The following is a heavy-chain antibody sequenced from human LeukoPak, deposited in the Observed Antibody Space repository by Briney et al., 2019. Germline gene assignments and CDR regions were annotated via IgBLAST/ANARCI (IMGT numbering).Heavy chain of an antibody. V-gene: IGHV3-30*18. CDR2: ISYDGSNK. CDR1: GFTFSSYG. CDR3: AKGSYDSSGYYPAAYYYYYGMDV. D-gene: IGHD3-22*01. J-gene: IGHJ6*02. Sequence: GGSLRLSCAASGFTFSSYGMHWVRQAPGKGLEWVAVISYDGSNKYYADSVKGRFTISRDNSKNTLYLQMNSLRAEDTAVYYCAKGSYDSSGYYPAAYYYYYGMDVWGQGTTVTVSS.